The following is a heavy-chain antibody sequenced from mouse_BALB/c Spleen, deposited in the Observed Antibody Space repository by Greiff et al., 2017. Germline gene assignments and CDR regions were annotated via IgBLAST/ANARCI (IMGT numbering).Heavy chain of an antibody. D-gene: IGHD2-4*01. Sequence: VKLMESGAELARPGASVKMSCKASGYTFTSYTMHWVKQRPGQGLEWIGYINPSSGYTNYNQKFKDKATLTADKSSSTAYMQLSSLTSEDSAVYYCARPPMITTGDYYYYAMDYWGQGTSVTVSS. CDR3: ARPPMITTGDYYYYAMDY. CDR1: GYTFTSYT. V-gene: IGHV1-4*01. CDR2: INPSSGYT. J-gene: IGHJ4*01.